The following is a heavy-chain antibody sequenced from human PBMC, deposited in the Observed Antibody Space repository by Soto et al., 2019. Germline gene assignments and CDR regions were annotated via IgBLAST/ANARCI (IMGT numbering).Heavy chain of an antibody. J-gene: IGHJ4*02. D-gene: IGHD4-17*01. V-gene: IGHV3-21*01. CDR1: GFTFSSYS. Sequence: GGSLRLSCAASGFTFSSYSMNWVRQAPGKGLEWVSSISSSSSYIYYADSVKGRFTISRDNAKNSLYLQMNSLRAEDTAVYYCARDADYGDYVNAFDYWGQGTLVTVSS. CDR2: ISSSSSYI. CDR3: ARDADYGDYVNAFDY.